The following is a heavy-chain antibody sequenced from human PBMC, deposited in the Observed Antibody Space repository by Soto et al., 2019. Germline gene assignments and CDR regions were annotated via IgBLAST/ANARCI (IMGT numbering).Heavy chain of an antibody. CDR2: ISDSGGTT. Sequence: EVQLLESGGDLVQPGGSLRLSCAATRFTFSNYAMNWVRQAPGKGLEWVSVISDSGGTTYYTDSVKGRFTVSRDNSKNTLYLQMISLRAEDTAVYFCAKGGSSSSSPLDYWGRGTLVTVSS. CDR1: RFTFSNYA. V-gene: IGHV3-23*01. D-gene: IGHD2-2*01. CDR3: AKGGSSSSSPLDY. J-gene: IGHJ4*02.